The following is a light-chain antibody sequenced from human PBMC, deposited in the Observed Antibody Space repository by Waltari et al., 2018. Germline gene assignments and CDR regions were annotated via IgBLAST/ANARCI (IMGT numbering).Light chain of an antibody. Sequence: EIVLTQSPGTLSLSPGERATLSCRASQSVSSSYLAWYQQKPGQAPRLLIYGASSRATCISDRFSGSGSGTDFTLTISRLEPEDFAVYYCQQYGNSPWAFGQGTKVEIK. CDR1: QSVSSSY. J-gene: IGKJ1*01. V-gene: IGKV3-20*01. CDR3: QQYGNSPWA. CDR2: GAS.